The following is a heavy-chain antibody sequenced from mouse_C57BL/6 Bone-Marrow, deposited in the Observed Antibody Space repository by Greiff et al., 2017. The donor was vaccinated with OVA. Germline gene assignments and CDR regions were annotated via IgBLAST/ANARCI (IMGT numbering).Heavy chain of an antibody. Sequence: VKLMESGPELVKPGASVKISCKASGYSFTSYYIHWVKQRPGQGLEWIGWIYPGSGNTKYNEKFKGKATLTADTSSSTAYMQLSSLTSEDSAVYYCARSYGSSYLPYWYFDVWGTGTTVTVSS. CDR3: ARSYGSSYLPYWYFDV. J-gene: IGHJ1*03. CDR1: GYSFTSYY. CDR2: IYPGSGNT. D-gene: IGHD1-1*01. V-gene: IGHV1-66*01.